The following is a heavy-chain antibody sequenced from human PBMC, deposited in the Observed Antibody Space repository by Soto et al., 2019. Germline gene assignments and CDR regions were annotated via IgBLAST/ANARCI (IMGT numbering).Heavy chain of an antibody. V-gene: IGHV3-21*01. Sequence: GGSLRLSCAASGFTFNTYTLAWVRQAPGRGLEWVSSVSSSSIYIHYGDSVKGRFTISRDNAQNSVYLQMDSLRADDTAVYYCARETYCSSTSCYLDYWGRGTLVTVSS. CDR2: VSSSSIYI. CDR1: GFTFNTYT. D-gene: IGHD2-2*01. CDR3: ARETYCSSTSCYLDY. J-gene: IGHJ4*02.